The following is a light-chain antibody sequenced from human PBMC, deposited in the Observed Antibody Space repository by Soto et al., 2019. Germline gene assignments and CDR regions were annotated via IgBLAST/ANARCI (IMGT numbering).Light chain of an antibody. J-gene: IGKJ2*01. V-gene: IGKV4-1*01. CDR3: QQYYNTRPT. CDR2: WAS. Sequence: DIVLTQSPDSRAVSLGERATINRKSSQSVLYSSNNRNYLAWYQQRPGQPSRLLLYWASTRESGVPDRFSGSGSGTDFTLTIASLQAEDVAVYYCQQYYNTRPTFGQGTKLEIK. CDR1: QSVLYSSNNRNY.